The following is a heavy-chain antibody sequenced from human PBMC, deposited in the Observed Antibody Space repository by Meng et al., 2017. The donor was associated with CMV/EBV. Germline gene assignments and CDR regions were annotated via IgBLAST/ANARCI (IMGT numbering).Heavy chain of an antibody. V-gene: IGHV3-7*01. CDR3: ARDTLSTVTTVPHYGMDV. CDR1: GFTFSIYW. Sequence: GESLKISCAASGFTFSIYWMTWVRQAPGKGLEWVANIKVDGSDKYYVDSVKGRFTTSRDNAKNSVYLQMNSLRAEDTAVYYCARDTLSTVTTVPHYGMDVWGQGTTVTVSS. D-gene: IGHD4-11*01. J-gene: IGHJ6*02. CDR2: IKVDGSDK.